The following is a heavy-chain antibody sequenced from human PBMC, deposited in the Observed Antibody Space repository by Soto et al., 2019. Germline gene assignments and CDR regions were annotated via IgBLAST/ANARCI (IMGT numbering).Heavy chain of an antibody. V-gene: IGHV3-48*02. D-gene: IGHD3-3*01. CDR3: AREFWPLNWFDP. J-gene: IGHJ5*02. Sequence: EVQLVESGGGLVQPGGSLRLSCAASGFTFSSYSMNWVRQAPGKGLEWVSYISSSSSTIYYADSVKGRFTISRDNAKNALYMQMNSLRDEDTAVYYCAREFWPLNWFDPWGQGTLVTVSS. CDR2: ISSSSSTI. CDR1: GFTFSSYS.